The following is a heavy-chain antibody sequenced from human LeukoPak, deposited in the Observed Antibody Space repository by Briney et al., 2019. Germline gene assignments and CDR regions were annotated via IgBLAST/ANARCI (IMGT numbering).Heavy chain of an antibody. CDR1: GGSISSSSYY. D-gene: IGHD3-22*01. Sequence: SETLSLTCTVSGGSISSSSYYWGWIRQPPGKGLEWIGSIYYSGSTYYNPSLKSRVTISVDTSKNQFSLKLSSATAADTAVYYCARRDDYYDSSGYYATLGLWGRGTLVTVSS. V-gene: IGHV4-39*01. CDR3: ARRDDYYDSSGYYATLGL. J-gene: IGHJ2*01. CDR2: IYYSGST.